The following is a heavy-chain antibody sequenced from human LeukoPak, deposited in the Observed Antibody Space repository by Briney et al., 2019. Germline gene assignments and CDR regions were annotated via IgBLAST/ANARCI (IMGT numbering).Heavy chain of an antibody. CDR1: GFTFSSYG. V-gene: IGHV3-30*18. J-gene: IGHJ4*02. CDR2: ISYDGSNK. D-gene: IGHD3-22*01. CDR3: AKDEEYYYDSSGYFDY. Sequence: GGSLRLSCAASGFTFSSYGMHWVRQAPGKGLEWVAVISYDGSNKYYADSVKGRFTISRDNSKNTLYLQMNSLRAEDTAVYYCAKDEEYYYDSSGYFDYWGQGTLVTVSS.